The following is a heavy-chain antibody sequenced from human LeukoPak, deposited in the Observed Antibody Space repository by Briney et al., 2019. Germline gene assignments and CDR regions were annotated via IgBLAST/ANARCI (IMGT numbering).Heavy chain of an antibody. D-gene: IGHD4-17*01. Sequence: PGRPLRLSCAASGFTFHDYAMHWVRQAPGKGLEWVSGISWDSDNIAYADSVKGRFTISRDNAKHSLYLQMNSLKADDMAFYYCAKDRAGSLFGDYGGAFDYWGQKTLVTVSS. CDR3: AKDRAGSLFGDYGGAFDY. CDR2: ISWDSDNI. J-gene: IGHJ4*01. CDR1: GFTFHDYA. V-gene: IGHV3-9*03.